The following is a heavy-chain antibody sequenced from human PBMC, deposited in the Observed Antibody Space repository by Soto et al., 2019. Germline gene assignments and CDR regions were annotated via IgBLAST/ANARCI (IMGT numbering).Heavy chain of an antibody. CDR2: IIPIFGTA. V-gene: IGHV1-69*13. J-gene: IGHJ6*01. CDR1: RVAFSKFI. CDR3: AKVRYSSPMGYYYGIDV. D-gene: IGHD6-19*01. Sequence: SVKVSCKASRVAFSKFIVTWVRQAPGLGLEWVGGIIPIFGTANYAQKFQGRVTITADESTSTSYMEVNNLRSEDTAVYYCAKVRYSSPMGYYYGIDVW.